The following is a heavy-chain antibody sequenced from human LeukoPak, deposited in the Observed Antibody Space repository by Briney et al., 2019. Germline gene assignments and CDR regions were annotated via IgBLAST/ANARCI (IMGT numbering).Heavy chain of an antibody. CDR3: AKEGAELLWFGELTH. CDR2: IYSGGST. CDR1: GFTVSSNY. V-gene: IGHV3-53*01. J-gene: IGHJ4*02. Sequence: PGGSLRLSCAASGFTVSSNYMSWVRQAPGKGLEWVSVIYSGGSTYYADSVKGRFTISRDNSKNTLYLQMNSLRAEDTAVYYCAKEGAELLWFGELTHWGQGTLVTVSS. D-gene: IGHD3-10*01.